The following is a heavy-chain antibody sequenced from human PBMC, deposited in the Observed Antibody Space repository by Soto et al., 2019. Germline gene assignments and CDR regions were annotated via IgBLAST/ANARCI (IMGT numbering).Heavy chain of an antibody. CDR3: APKAPAYYLDY. CDR1: GFSLSTSGVG. V-gene: IGHV2-5*02. J-gene: IGHJ4*02. CDR2: IYWDDDK. Sequence: SGPTLVNPTQTLTLTFTLSGFSLSTSGVGVGWSRQPPGKALEWLALIYWDDDKRYSPSLKSRLPITKDTSKNPVVLTMTNMDPVDTATYYCAPKAPAYYLDYWGQRTLVTVSS.